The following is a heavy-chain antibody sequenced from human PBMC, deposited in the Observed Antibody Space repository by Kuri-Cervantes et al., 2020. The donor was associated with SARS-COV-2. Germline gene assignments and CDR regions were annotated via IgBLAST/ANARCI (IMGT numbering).Heavy chain of an antibody. CDR2: ISYDGSNK. CDR3: AKVDYCSGGSCYPGGAFDI. J-gene: IGHJ3*02. CDR1: GFTLSSYA. Sequence: GSLRLSCAASGFTLSSYAMHWVRQAPGRGLEWVAVISYDGSNKYYADSVKGRFTISRDNSKNTLYLQMNSLRAEDTAVYYCAKVDYCSGGSCYPGGAFDIWGQGTMVTVSS. V-gene: IGHV3-30-3*01. D-gene: IGHD2-15*01.